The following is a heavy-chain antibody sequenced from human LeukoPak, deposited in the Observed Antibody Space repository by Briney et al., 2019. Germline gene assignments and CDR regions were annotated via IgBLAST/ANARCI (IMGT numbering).Heavy chain of an antibody. CDR3: ARELEWLAGAFDI. J-gene: IGHJ3*02. CDR1: GFTFSSYS. Sequence: GGSLRLSCAASGFTFSSYSMSWVRQAPGKGLEWVSYISSSSSTIYYADSVKGRFTISRDNAKNSLYLQMNSLRAEDTAVYYCARELEWLAGAFDIGGQGTMVTVPS. CDR2: ISSSSSTI. V-gene: IGHV3-48*01. D-gene: IGHD3-3*01.